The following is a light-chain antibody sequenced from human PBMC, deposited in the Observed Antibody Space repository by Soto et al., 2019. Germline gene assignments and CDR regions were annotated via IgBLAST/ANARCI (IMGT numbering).Light chain of an antibody. CDR2: AAS. J-gene: IGKJ4*01. CDR1: QDISTW. CDR3: QQGDSFPFT. Sequence: DIQMTQSPSSVSASVGDTVTLTCRASQDISTWVAWYQQKPGKAPKLLISAASTLESGVPGRFSGSGSGTDFTLIISSLQPEDFATSFCQQGDSFPFTFGGGTKVEMK. V-gene: IGKV1-12*01.